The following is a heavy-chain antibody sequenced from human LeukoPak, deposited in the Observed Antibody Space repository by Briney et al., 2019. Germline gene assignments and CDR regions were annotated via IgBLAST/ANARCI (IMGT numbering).Heavy chain of an antibody. Sequence: ASVKVSCKASGYTFTSFDISWVRQATGQGLEWMGWMNPNSANTGYAQKFQGRVTMTTDTSTSTAYMELRSLRSDDTAVYYCARVPGSSSNRDNWFDPWGQGTLVTVSS. CDR3: ARVPGSSSNRDNWFDP. D-gene: IGHD6-6*01. CDR2: MNPNSANT. CDR1: GYTFTSFD. J-gene: IGHJ5*02. V-gene: IGHV1-8*01.